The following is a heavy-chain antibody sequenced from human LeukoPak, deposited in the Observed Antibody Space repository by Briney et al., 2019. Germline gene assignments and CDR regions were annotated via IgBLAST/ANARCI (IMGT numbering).Heavy chain of an antibody. D-gene: IGHD3-10*01. CDR2: ITAYNGNT. V-gene: IGHV1-18*01. CDR1: GYTFTTYG. CDR3: ARSQTTGFGESIDY. Sequence: ASVKVSCKAFGYTFTTYGISWVRQAPGQGLEWMGWITAYNGNTNYAQKFQGRVTMTTDTSTSTADMELRSLRSDDTAVYYCARSQTTGFGESIDYWGQGTLVTVSS. J-gene: IGHJ4*02.